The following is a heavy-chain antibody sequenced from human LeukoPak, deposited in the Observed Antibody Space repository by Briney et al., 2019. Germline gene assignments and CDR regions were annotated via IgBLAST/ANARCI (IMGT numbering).Heavy chain of an antibody. CDR2: IKQDGSEK. Sequence: GGSLRLSCAASGFTFSSYWMSWVRQAPGKGLEWVANIKQDGSEKYYVDSVKGRFTISRDNAKNSLYLQMNSLRAEDTAVYYCARDRRYYDFWSGYFNYWGQGTLVTVSS. CDR3: ARDRRYYDFWSGYFNY. D-gene: IGHD3-3*01. CDR1: GFTFSSYW. V-gene: IGHV3-7*01. J-gene: IGHJ4*02.